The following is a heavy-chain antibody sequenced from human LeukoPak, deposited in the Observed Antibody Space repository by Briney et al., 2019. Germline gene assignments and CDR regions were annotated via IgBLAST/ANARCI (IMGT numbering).Heavy chain of an antibody. V-gene: IGHV3-23*01. CDR3: AQGYSSGWYPR. CDR1: GFGFSNYW. J-gene: IGHJ4*02. Sequence: TGGSLRLSCLGSGFGFSNYWITWLRQAPGEGLEWVSAISTSGDTEYYADSVKGRFIISRDTSRNTLYLQVNSLRVEDTALYYCAQGYSSGWYPRWGQGTLVTVSS. CDR2: ISTSGDTE. D-gene: IGHD6-19*01.